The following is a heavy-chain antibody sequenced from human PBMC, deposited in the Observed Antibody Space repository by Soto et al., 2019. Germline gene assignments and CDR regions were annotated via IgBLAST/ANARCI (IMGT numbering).Heavy chain of an antibody. CDR2: INPSGGST. Sequence: ASVKVSCKASGYTFTSYYMHWVRQAPGQGLEWMGIINPSGGSTSYAQKFQGRVTMTTDTSTSTAYMELRSLRSDDTAVYYCVRDVTMVRGVIISLAYYYYYGMDVWGQGTTVTVSS. CDR3: VRDVTMVRGVIISLAYYYYYGMDV. V-gene: IGHV1-46*01. J-gene: IGHJ6*02. CDR1: GYTFTSYY. D-gene: IGHD3-10*01.